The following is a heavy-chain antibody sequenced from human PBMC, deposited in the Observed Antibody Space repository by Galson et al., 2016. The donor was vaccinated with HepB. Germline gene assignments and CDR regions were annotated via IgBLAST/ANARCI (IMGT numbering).Heavy chain of an antibody. J-gene: IGHJ6*04. CDR2: FDPEDGET. CDR1: GNSLAELF. Sequence: SVKVSCKVSGNSLAELFIHWVRLAPGKGLEWMGGFDPEDGETTYAQKFQGRVSMTEDTSTDTGYMELSSLRYDDTAVYYCATVGSYTTSSPYYYYYFGMDVWGTGPTVTVSS. V-gene: IGHV1-24*01. CDR3: ATVGSYTTSSPYYYYYFGMDV. D-gene: IGHD3-10*01.